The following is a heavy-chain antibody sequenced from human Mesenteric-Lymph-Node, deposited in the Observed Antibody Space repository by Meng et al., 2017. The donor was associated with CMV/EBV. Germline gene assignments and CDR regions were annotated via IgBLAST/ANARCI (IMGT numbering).Heavy chain of an antibody. Sequence: APGQRLEWMGWINAGNVNTKYSQKFQGRVTITRDTSASTAYMELSSLRSEDTAVYYCARGVSYYDFWSGPIQPPKEAEEKYNWFDPWGQGTLVTVSS. CDR2: INAGNVNT. J-gene: IGHJ5*02. CDR3: ARGVSYYDFWSGPIQPPKEAEEKYNWFDP. V-gene: IGHV1-3*01. D-gene: IGHD3-3*01.